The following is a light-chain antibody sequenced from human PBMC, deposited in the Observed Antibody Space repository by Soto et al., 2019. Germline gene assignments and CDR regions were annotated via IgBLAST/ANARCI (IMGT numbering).Light chain of an antibody. CDR1: GSNLGRNY. V-gene: IGLV1-51*01. J-gene: IGLJ1*01. CDR3: GSWDNILRAYV. CDR2: DNV. Sequence: QSVLTQPPSVSATPGQKVTISCSGSGSNLGRNYVSWYQQLPGTAPKLLIYDNVYRFSGIPDRFSASKSGTSATLGITGLQTGDEGDYYCGSWDNILRAYVFGPGTKLTVL.